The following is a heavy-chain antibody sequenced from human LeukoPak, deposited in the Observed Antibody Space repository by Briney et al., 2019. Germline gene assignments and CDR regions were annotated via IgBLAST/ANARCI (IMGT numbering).Heavy chain of an antibody. D-gene: IGHD3-3*01. CDR2: IYSGGST. V-gene: IGHV3-66*02. CDR3: ARGRFLEWLLPIFDY. Sequence: GGSPRLSCAASGFTVSSNYMSWVRQAPGKGLEWVSVIYSGGSTYHADSVKGRFTISRDNSKNTLYLQMNSLRAEDTAVYYCARGRFLEWLLPIFDYWGQGTLVTVSS. J-gene: IGHJ4*02. CDR1: GFTVSSNY.